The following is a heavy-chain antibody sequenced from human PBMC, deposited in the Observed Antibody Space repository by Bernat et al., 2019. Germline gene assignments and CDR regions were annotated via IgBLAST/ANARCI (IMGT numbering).Heavy chain of an antibody. Sequence: EVQLLESGGGLVQPGGSLRLSCAASGFTFRSSAMSWVRQAPGKGLEWVSGISGSGDTYYADSVKGRFTISRDNSKNTLYLQMNSLGVQDTDVYWCEKDHEEGSGWTYMFDTWGQGTLVTVSS. D-gene: IGHD3-3*01. J-gene: IGHJ5*02. CDR1: GFTFRSSA. V-gene: IGHV3-23*01. CDR2: ISGSGDT. CDR3: EKDHEEGSGWTYMFDT.